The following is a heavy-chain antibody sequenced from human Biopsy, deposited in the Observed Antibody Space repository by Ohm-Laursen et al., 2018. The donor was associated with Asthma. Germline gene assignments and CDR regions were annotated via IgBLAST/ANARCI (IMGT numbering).Heavy chain of an antibody. CDR2: IYSGGGT. CDR1: GFTVSSNG. Sequence: SLRLSCTASGFTVSSNGMSWVRQPPGKGLEWVSVIYSGGGTFYADSVKGRVTISRDNSKNSLYLQMNSLRAEDTAVYLCARFVQAEEGVFWGQGTRVTVSP. CDR3: ARFVQAEEGVF. J-gene: IGHJ4*02. D-gene: IGHD3-10*02. V-gene: IGHV3-53*01.